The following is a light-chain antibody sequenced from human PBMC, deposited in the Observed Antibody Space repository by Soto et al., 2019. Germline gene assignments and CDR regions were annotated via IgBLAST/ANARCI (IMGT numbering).Light chain of an antibody. Sequence: VMTQSPATLSVAPGERATLSCRASQSVSSNLAWYQQKPGQAPRLLIYGASTRATGIPARFSGSGSGTEFTLTISSLQPDDFATYYCQQYNSYPLTFGGGTKVDI. CDR1: QSVSSN. J-gene: IGKJ4*01. CDR3: QQYNSYPLT. V-gene: IGKV3-15*01. CDR2: GAS.